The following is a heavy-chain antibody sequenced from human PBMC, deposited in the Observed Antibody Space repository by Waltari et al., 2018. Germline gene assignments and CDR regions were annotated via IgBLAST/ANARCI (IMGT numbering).Heavy chain of an antibody. J-gene: IGHJ2*01. D-gene: IGHD6-13*01. V-gene: IGHV4-34*01. CDR2: INHSGST. CDR3: ARGLGIAAAGRINWYFDL. CDR1: GGSFSGYY. Sequence: QVQLQQWGAGLLKPSETLSLTCAVYGGSFSGYYWSWIRQPPGKGLEWIGEINHSGSTNYNPSLNSRVTISVDTSKNQFSLKLSSVTAADTAVYYCARGLGIAAAGRINWYFDLWGRGTLVTVSS.